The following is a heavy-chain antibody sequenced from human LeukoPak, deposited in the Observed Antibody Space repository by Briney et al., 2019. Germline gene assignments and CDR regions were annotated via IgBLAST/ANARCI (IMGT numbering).Heavy chain of an antibody. V-gene: IGHV3-7*01. J-gene: IGHJ4*02. CDR1: GFTFSSYS. CDR3: ARVVYSSGSFPFDY. D-gene: IGHD6-19*01. CDR2: IKQDGSEK. Sequence: PGGSLRLSCAASGFTFSSYSMNWVRQAPGKGLEWVANIKQDGSEKYYVDSVKGRFTISRDNAKNSLYLQMNSLRAEDTAVYYCARVVYSSGSFPFDYWGQGTLVTVSS.